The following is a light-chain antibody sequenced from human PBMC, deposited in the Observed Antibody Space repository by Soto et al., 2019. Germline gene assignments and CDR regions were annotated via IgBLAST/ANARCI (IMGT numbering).Light chain of an antibody. V-gene: IGKV1-5*03. CDR1: QTISSW. Sequence: IQMTQSPSTLSANVGDRVTITCRASQTISSWLAWYQQKPGKAPKLLIYNASTLKSGVPSRFSGSGSGTEFTLTISSLQPDDFATYYCQHYNSYSEAFGQGTKVDIK. J-gene: IGKJ1*01. CDR3: QHYNSYSEA. CDR2: NAS.